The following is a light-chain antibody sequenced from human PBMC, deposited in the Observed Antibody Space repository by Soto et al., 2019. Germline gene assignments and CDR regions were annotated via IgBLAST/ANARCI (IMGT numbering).Light chain of an antibody. Sequence: DIKLTQPPASRSASVGDRVTITGLAGRSISSYLNWYQQKPGKAPKLLIYAESSLQSGVPSRFSGSGSGTDFTLTISSLQPEDFATYYCQQSYSTPRTFGQGTKLEIK. V-gene: IGKV1-39*01. CDR3: QQSYSTPRT. CDR2: AES. J-gene: IGKJ2*01. CDR1: RSISSY.